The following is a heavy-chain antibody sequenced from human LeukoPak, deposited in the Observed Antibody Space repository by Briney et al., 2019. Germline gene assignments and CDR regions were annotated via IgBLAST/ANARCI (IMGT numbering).Heavy chain of an antibody. Sequence: GGSLRLSCEAPGFTFSSYAMHWVRQAPGKGLEWVALISYDESYRYYADSVKGRFTISRDNSKNTLYLQMNSLRADDTAVYYCARVQWELLYPDYWGQGTLVTVSS. CDR1: GFTFSSYA. CDR2: ISYDESYR. CDR3: ARVQWELLYPDY. J-gene: IGHJ4*02. D-gene: IGHD1-26*01. V-gene: IGHV3-30-3*01.